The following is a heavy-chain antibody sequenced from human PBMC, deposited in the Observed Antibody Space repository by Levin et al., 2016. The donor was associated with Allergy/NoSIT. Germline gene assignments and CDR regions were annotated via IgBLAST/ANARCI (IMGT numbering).Heavy chain of an antibody. V-gene: IGHV1-46*01. D-gene: IGHD3-10*01. CDR3: AREGDMVRGVIIDYYYYYGMDV. J-gene: IGHJ6*02. Sequence: WVRQAPGQGLEWMGIINPSGGSTSYAQKFQGRVTMTRDTSTSTVYMELSSLRSEDTAVYYCAREGDMVRGVIIDYYYYYGMDVWGQGTTVTVSS. CDR2: INPSGGST.